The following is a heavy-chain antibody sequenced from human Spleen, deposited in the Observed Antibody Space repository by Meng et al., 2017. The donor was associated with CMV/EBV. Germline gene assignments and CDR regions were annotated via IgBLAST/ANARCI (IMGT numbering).Heavy chain of an antibody. V-gene: IGHV1-3*01. Sequence: KTSGYNVTTYAIKWVRQAPGEGLEWMGWSTPGNGEIVRPQKFHGRVTLTTDKSATTAYMDLTSLTSEDTAMYFGARDAVTDSVAYFDYWGQGTLVTVSS. D-gene: IGHD2-21*02. CDR3: ARDAVTDSVAYFDY. J-gene: IGHJ4*02. CDR1: GYNVTTYA. CDR2: STPGNGEI.